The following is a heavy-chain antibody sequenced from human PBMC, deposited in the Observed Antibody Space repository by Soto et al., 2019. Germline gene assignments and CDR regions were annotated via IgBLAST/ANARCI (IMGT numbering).Heavy chain of an antibody. Sequence: PGGSLGLCCAASGVTFNIYGMHWVRQAPDKGLEWVALISYDGSNQYYADSVKGRFTISRDNSKNTLFLQMNSLRADDTAVYYCAKDQASGQGSFDSWGQGTLVTVSS. CDR1: GVTFNIYG. CDR2: ISYDGSNQ. V-gene: IGHV3-30*18. CDR3: AKDQASGQGSFDS. J-gene: IGHJ4*02.